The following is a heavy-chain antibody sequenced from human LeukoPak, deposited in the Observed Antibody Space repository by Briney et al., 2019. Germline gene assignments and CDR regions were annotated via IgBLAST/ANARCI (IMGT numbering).Heavy chain of an antibody. Sequence: SDSLSLTCAVYGVSFSGYYRSWIRQPPGKGLEWIGEINHSGSTNYNPSLKSRVTISVDTSKNQFSLKLSSVTAADTAVYYCASNPSGYSYGYVSDYWGQGTLVTVSS. CDR3: ASNPSGYSYGYVSDY. J-gene: IGHJ4*02. V-gene: IGHV4-34*01. CDR1: GVSFSGYY. CDR2: INHSGST. D-gene: IGHD5-18*01.